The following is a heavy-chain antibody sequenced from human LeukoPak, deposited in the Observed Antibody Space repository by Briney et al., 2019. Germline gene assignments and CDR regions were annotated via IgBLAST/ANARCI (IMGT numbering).Heavy chain of an antibody. CDR3: AKNRGGSYYSGSDY. CDR1: GFTFSSYA. V-gene: IGHV3-23*01. D-gene: IGHD1-26*01. J-gene: IGHJ4*02. CDR2: VRGIDAGT. Sequence: PGGSLRLSCAASGFTFSSYAMNWVRQAPGKGLEWVSAVRGIDAGTSYADSVKGRFTISRDNSKNTLYLQMNSLRAEDTAVYYCAKNRGGSYYSGSDYWGQGTLVTVSS.